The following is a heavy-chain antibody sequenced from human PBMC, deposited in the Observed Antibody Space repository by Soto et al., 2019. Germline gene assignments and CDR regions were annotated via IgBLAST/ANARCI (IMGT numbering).Heavy chain of an antibody. CDR2: ISSSSSYI. V-gene: IGHV3-21*01. J-gene: IGHJ4*02. D-gene: IGHD3-10*01. CDR1: GFTFSSYS. Sequence: GGSLRLSCAASGFTFSSYSMNWVRQAPGKGLEWVSSISSSSSYIYYADSVKGRFTISRDNAKNSLYLQMNSLRAEDTAVYYCARERITMVRGVIITGGPFDYWGQGTLVTVSS. CDR3: ARERITMVRGVIITGGPFDY.